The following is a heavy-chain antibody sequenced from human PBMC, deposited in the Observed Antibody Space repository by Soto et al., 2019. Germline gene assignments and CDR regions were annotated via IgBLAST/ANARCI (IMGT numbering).Heavy chain of an antibody. V-gene: IGHV4-34*01. CDR1: GGSFSGYY. CDR2: IHHSGST. J-gene: IGHJ6*02. D-gene: IGHD1-26*01. CDR3: ARLKKIGSPTHYYYYYGMDV. Sequence: SETLSLTCVVYGGSFSGYYWSWIRQPPGKGLEWIGEIHHSGSTNCSPSLESRVTISIDTSKNQLSLNLNSVTAADTAVYYCARLKKIGSPTHYYYYYGMDVWGQGATVTVSS.